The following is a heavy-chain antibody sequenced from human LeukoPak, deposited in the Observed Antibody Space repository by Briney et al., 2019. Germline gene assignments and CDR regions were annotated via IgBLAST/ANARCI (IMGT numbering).Heavy chain of an antibody. V-gene: IGHV3-23*01. J-gene: IGHJ4*02. CDR3: AKDLGNSFGYENVFDY. CDR1: GFTFSSYA. Sequence: GGSLRLSCAASGFTFSSYAMNWVRQAPGKGLEWVSGISRSADNTCYTDSVKGRFTISRDNSKNNLYLQMSSLRAEDTAVYYCAKDLGNSFGYENVFDYWGQGTLVTVSS. CDR2: ISRSADNT. D-gene: IGHD5-18*01.